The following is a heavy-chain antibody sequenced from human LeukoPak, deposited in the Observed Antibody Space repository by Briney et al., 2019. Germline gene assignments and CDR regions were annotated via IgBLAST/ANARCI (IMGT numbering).Heavy chain of an antibody. V-gene: IGHV1-8*01. CDR1: GYTFTSYD. Sequence: GASVKVSCTASGYTFTSYDINWVRQATGQGLEWMGWMNPNSSNTGYAQKFQGRVTMNRNTSISTAYMELSSLRSEDTAVYYCARGRVEMATIQDYYYYMDVWGKGTTVTVSS. CDR2: MNPNSSNT. D-gene: IGHD5-24*01. CDR3: ARGRVEMATIQDYYYYMDV. J-gene: IGHJ6*03.